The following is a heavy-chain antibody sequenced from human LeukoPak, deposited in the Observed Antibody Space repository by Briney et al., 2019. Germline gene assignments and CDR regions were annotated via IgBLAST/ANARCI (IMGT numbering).Heavy chain of an antibody. Sequence: PGGSLRPSCAASVFALRTSWMSWVRQAPGKGLEWVANIKEDGSEKNYVDSVKGRFTISRDNAENSLYLQMNSLRAEDTAVYYCAKDGGGPLDWGQGTLVTVSS. CDR1: VFALRTSW. D-gene: IGHD3-10*01. CDR3: AKDGGGPLD. V-gene: IGHV3-7*01. J-gene: IGHJ4*02. CDR2: IKEDGSEK.